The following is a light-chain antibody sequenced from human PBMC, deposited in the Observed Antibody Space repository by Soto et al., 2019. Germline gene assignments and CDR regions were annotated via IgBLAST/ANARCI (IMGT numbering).Light chain of an antibody. V-gene: IGKV3-20*01. CDR2: GAS. CDR3: QQYNSPPRT. Sequence: EIVLTQSPGSLSLSPGERATLSCRASQSVSSYLAWYQQKPGQAPRLLIYGASSRASGIPDRFSGSGSGTDFTLTISRLEPEDFAMYYCQQYNSPPRTFGQGTKVEIK. J-gene: IGKJ1*01. CDR1: QSVSSY.